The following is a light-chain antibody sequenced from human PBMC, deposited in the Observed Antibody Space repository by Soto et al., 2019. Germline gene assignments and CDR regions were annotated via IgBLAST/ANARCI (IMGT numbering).Light chain of an antibody. V-gene: IGKV1-9*01. CDR2: AAS. J-gene: IGKJ4*01. CDR1: QGISSY. CDR3: QQLNSYPIT. Sequence: DIQLTQSRSFLSASVGDRVTITCRASQGISSYLAWYQQKPGKATKLLIYAASTLQSGVPSRFSGTASGPNFTLTIRSLQPDDFATDSCQQLNSYPITFGGGTKVDIK.